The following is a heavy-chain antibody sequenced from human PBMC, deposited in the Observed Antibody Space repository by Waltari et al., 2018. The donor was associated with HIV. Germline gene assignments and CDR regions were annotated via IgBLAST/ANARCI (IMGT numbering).Heavy chain of an antibody. CDR2: VWQDGSNK. D-gene: IGHD2-8*02. J-gene: IGHJ6*02. Sequence: QVQLVESGGGVVQPGRSLRLSCAASGFTVRNYGMHWVRQAPGKGLGWVAVVWQDGSNKYYEDAVKGRFTISRDNSKDTLDLQMNSLRAEDTAVYYCTLYVQGYFAGERCFYGMDVWGQGTTVTVSS. V-gene: IGHV3-33*01. CDR3: TLYVQGYFAGERCFYGMDV. CDR1: GFTVRNYG.